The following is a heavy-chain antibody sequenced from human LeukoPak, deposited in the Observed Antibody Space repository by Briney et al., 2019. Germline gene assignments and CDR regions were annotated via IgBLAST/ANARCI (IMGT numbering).Heavy chain of an antibody. V-gene: IGHV4-59*01. J-gene: IGHJ6*03. CDR2: IYYSGST. CDR3: ERGRAYDSSGYYKDYYYYYYMDV. CDR1: GGSISSYY. D-gene: IGHD3-22*01. Sequence: SETLSLTCTVSGGSISSYYWSWIRQPPGKGLEWVGYIYYSGSTNYNPSLKSQVTISVDTSKNQFSLKLSSVTAEDTAVYYCERGRAYDSSGYYKDYYYYYYMDVWGKGTTVTISS.